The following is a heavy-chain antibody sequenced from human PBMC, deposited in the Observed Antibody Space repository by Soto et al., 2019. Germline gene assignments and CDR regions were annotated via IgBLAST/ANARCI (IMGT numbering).Heavy chain of an antibody. Sequence: GGSLRLSCAASGFTFSSYAMSWVRQAPGKGLEWASAISGSGGSTYHADSVKGRFTISRDNSKNTLYLQMNSLRAEDTAVYYCAKDSGGSGWGDYWGQGTLVTVSS. J-gene: IGHJ4*02. CDR1: GFTFSSYA. CDR3: AKDSGGSGWGDY. CDR2: ISGSGGST. D-gene: IGHD6-19*01. V-gene: IGHV3-23*01.